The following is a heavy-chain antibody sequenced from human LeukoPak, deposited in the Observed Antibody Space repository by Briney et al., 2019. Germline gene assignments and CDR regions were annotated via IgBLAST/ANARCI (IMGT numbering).Heavy chain of an antibody. V-gene: IGHV4-31*03. J-gene: IGHJ4*02. CDR2: IYYSGST. D-gene: IGHD3-10*01. Sequence: SQTLSLTCTVSGGSISSGGYYWSWIRQHPGKGLEWIGYIYYSGSTNYNPSLKSRVTISVDTSKNQFSLKLSSVTAADTAVYYCATGQVNYYGSGSDHFDYWGQGTLVTVSS. CDR3: ATGQVNYYGSGSDHFDY. CDR1: GGSISSGGYY.